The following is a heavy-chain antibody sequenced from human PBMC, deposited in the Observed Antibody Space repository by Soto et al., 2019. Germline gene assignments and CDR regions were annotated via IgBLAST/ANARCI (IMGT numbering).Heavy chain of an antibody. V-gene: IGHV4-34*01. CDR3: ARGGRYYYYYGMDV. D-gene: IGHD3-9*01. Sequence: SETLSLTCAVYGGSFSGYYWSWIRQPPGKGLEWIGEVNHSGSTNYNPSLKSRVTISVDTSKNQFSLKLSSVTAADTAVYYCARGGRYYYYYGMDVWGQGTTVTVSS. J-gene: IGHJ6*02. CDR2: VNHSGST. CDR1: GGSFSGYY.